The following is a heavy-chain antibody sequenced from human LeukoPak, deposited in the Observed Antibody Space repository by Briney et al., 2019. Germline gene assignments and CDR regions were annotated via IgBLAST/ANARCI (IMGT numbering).Heavy chain of an antibody. D-gene: IGHD3-10*01. CDR3: ASNREYGSGSYRGFDP. CDR1: GGTFSSYA. J-gene: IGHJ5*02. CDR2: IIPIFGTA. V-gene: IGHV1-69*13. Sequence: ASVKVSCKASGGTFSSYAISWGRQAPGQGVEWMGGIIPIFGTANYAQKFQGRVTITADESTSTAYMELSSLRSEDTAVYYCASNREYGSGSYRGFDPWGQGTLVTVSS.